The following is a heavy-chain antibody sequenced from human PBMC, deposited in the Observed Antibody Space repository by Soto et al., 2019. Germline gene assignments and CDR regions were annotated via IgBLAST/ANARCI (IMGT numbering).Heavy chain of an antibody. CDR2: ISAYNGNT. Sequence: QVQLVQSGGEVKKPGASVQVSCKTSGYSFTTYGISWVRQAPGQGLEWMGWISAYNGNTNYAQKLQDRVTMTTDTSTSTAYMELRSLRSVDTAVYYCAREGPAPYYYYGMDVWGQGSTVTVSS. CDR1: GYSFTTYG. J-gene: IGHJ6*02. CDR3: AREGPAPYYYYGMDV. V-gene: IGHV1-18*01.